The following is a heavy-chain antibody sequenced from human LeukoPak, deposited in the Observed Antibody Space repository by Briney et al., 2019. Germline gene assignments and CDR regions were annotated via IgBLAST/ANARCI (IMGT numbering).Heavy chain of an antibody. D-gene: IGHD6-19*01. V-gene: IGHV1-18*04. J-gene: IGHJ6*02. CDR2: ISAYNGNT. CDR1: GYTFTSYD. CDR3: ARGEIAVAGGPTRNYYYYYGMDV. Sequence: ASLKVSCKASGYTFTSYDMHWVRQAPGQGLEWMGWISAYNGNTNYAQKLQGRVTMTTDTSTSTAYMELRSLRSDDTAVYYCARGEIAVAGGPTRNYYYYYGMDVWGQGTTVTVSS.